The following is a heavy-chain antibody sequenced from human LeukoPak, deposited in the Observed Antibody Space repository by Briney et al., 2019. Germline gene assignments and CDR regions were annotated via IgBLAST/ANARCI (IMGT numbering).Heavy chain of an antibody. CDR3: AKDDDWGRFNH. CDR2: ISPRGDIT. CDR1: GFTFSSYG. V-gene: IGHV3-23*01. Sequence: GGSLRLSCAASGFTFSSYGMSWVRQAPGKGLEWVSGISPRGDITYYKDSVRGRFTISRDNFKNTVSLQLNSLRAEDTAMYYCAKDDDWGRFNHWGQGTLVTVSS. J-gene: IGHJ1*01. D-gene: IGHD3-16*01.